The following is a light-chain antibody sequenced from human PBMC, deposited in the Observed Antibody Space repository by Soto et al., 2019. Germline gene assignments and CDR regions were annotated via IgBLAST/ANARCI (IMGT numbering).Light chain of an antibody. CDR2: EGS. CDR1: SSDVGTYNL. CDR3: CSYATGSTYI. J-gene: IGLJ1*01. Sequence: QSVLTQPASVSGSPGQSITISCTGTSSDVGTYNLVSWYQQHPGEAPKIIIYEGSKRPSGVSNRLSASRSGNTASLTISGLQAEDEADYYCCSYATGSTYIFGTGTKVTVL. V-gene: IGLV2-23*01.